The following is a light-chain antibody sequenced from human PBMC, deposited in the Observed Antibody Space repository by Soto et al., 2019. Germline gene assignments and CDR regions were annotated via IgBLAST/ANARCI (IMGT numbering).Light chain of an antibody. CDR1: QSVASNY. J-gene: IGKJ5*01. CDR3: QQRSNWPPIT. Sequence: EIALTQSPGTLSLSPGERATLSCRASQSVASNYLAWYQQKPGQAPRLLIYGASTRATGIPDRFSGSGSGTDFTLTISSLEPEDFAVYYCQQRSNWPPITFGQGTRLEIK. CDR2: GAS. V-gene: IGKV3D-20*02.